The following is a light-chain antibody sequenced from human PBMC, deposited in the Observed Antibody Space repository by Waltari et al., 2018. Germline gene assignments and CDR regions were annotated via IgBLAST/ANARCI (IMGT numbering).Light chain of an antibody. CDR1: STDTGVYNY. J-gene: IGLJ2*01. CDR2: EVS. Sequence: QSALTQPPSASGSPGQSGTIPCTGPSTDTGVYNYVSWYQQHPGKAPKLLIYEVSERPSGVPDRFSGSKSGITASLTVFGLQTEDEADYYCASFAGSNTLFGGGTKLTVL. CDR3: ASFAGSNTL. V-gene: IGLV2-8*01.